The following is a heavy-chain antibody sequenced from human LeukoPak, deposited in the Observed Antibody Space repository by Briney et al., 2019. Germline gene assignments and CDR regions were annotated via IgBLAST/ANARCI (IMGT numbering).Heavy chain of an antibody. D-gene: IGHD1-26*01. CDR2: IKQDGSEK. Sequence: GGSLRLSCAASGFSLSGYSTSWVRQAPGKGLEWVANIKQDGSEKCYVDSVKGRFTISRDNAKNSLSLQMNSLRVEDTAVYYCARGRGSYSFDYWGQGTLVTVSS. V-gene: IGHV3-7*01. CDR1: GFSLSGYS. CDR3: ARGRGSYSFDY. J-gene: IGHJ4*02.